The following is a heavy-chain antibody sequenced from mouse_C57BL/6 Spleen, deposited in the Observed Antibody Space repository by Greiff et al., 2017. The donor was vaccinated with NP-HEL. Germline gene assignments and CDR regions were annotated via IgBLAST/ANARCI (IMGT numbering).Heavy chain of an antibody. V-gene: IGHV1-82*01. CDR1: GYAFSSSW. Sequence: QVQLKHSGPELVKPGASVKISCKASGYAFSSSWMNWVKQRPGKGLEWIGRIYPGDGDTNYNGKFKGKATLTADKSSSTAYMQLSSLTSEDSAVYFCAYYSNSYRYFDVWGTGTTVTVSS. J-gene: IGHJ1*03. D-gene: IGHD2-5*01. CDR3: AYYSNSYRYFDV. CDR2: IYPGDGDT.